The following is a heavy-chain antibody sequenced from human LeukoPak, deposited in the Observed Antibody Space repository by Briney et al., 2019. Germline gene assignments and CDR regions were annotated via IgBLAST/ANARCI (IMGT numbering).Heavy chain of an antibody. CDR1: RYTFTGYY. Sequence: ASVKVSCKASRYTFTGYYMHWVRQAPGQGLEWMGWINPHSGDTNYAQKFQGRVTMTRDTSASTAYMEVSRLRSDDTAVYYCAKDMRSRGYSGYDCFDYWGQGTLVTVSS. CDR2: INPHSGDT. D-gene: IGHD5-12*01. V-gene: IGHV1-2*02. CDR3: AKDMRSRGYSGYDCFDY. J-gene: IGHJ4*02.